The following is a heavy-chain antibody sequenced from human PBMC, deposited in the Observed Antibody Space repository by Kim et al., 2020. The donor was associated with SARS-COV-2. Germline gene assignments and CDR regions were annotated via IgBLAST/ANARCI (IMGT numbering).Heavy chain of an antibody. J-gene: IGHJ4*02. Sequence: GGSLRLSCAASGFTFSSYWIHWVRQVPGKGLMWVSLVNNDGSVTSYADSVKGRFTISRDNAKNTLYLQLNSLRAEDTGIYYCARGGFAGATPDYWGQGTLVTVSS. CDR3: ARGGFAGATPDY. CDR1: GFTFSSYW. D-gene: IGHD1-26*01. V-gene: IGHV3-74*01. CDR2: VNNDGSVT.